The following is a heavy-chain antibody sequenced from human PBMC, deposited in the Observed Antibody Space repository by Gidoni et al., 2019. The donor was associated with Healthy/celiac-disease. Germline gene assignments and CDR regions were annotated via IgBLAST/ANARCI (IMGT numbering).Heavy chain of an antibody. V-gene: IGHV4-59*01. Sequence: QVQLQASRPGLVKPSETLSLTCTVSGGSISSYYWSWIRQPPGKGLEWIGYIYYSGSTNYNPSLKSRVTISVDTSKNQFSLKLSSVTAADTAVYYCARFQERSSWYGNWWFDPWGQGTLVTVSS. J-gene: IGHJ5*02. D-gene: IGHD6-13*01. CDR2: IYYSGST. CDR1: GGSISSYY. CDR3: ARFQERSSWYGNWWFDP.